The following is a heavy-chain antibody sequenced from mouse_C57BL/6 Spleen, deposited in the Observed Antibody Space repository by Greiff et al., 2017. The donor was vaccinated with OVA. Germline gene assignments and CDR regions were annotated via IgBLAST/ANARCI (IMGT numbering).Heavy chain of an antibody. CDR3: ASGSSYKGMDY. D-gene: IGHD1-1*01. CDR1: GYTFTSYW. CDR2: IDPSDSET. V-gene: IGHV1-52*01. J-gene: IGHJ4*01. Sequence: QVQLQQPGAELVRPGSSVKLSCKASGYTFTSYWMHWVKQRPIQGLEWIGNIDPSDSETHYNQKFKDKATLTVDKSSSTAYMQLSSLTSEDSAVYYCASGSSYKGMDYWGQGTSVTVSS.